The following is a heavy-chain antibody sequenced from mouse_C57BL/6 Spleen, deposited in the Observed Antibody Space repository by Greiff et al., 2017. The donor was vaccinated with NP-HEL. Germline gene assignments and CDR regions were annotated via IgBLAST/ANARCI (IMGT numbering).Heavy chain of an antibody. CDR3: TKLAWFAY. V-gene: IGHV1-15*01. CDR1: GYTFTDYE. CDR2: IDPETGGT. J-gene: IGHJ3*01. Sequence: VQLQQSGAELVRPGASVTLSCKASGYTFTDYEMHWVKQTPVHGLEWIGAIDPETGGTAYNQKFKGKAILAADKSSSTAYMELRSLTSEDSAVYYCTKLAWFAYWGQGTLVTVSA.